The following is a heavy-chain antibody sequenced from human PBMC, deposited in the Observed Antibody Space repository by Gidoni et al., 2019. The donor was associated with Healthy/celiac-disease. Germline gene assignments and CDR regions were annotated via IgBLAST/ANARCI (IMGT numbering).Heavy chain of an antibody. CDR1: GGSFSDYY. D-gene: IGHD6-13*01. CDR3: ARVRQLVRRWNDFDY. J-gene: IGHJ4*02. CDR2: INNSGST. V-gene: IGHV4-34*01. Sequence: QVQLPQCGAGLLKPSETLSLTCAVYGGSFSDYYWTWIRQPPGKGLEWIGEINNSGSTTSNPSLKSRVTIAIDTSKNQFSLKLSSVTAADTAGYYCARVRQLVRRWNDFDYWGQGTLVTVSS.